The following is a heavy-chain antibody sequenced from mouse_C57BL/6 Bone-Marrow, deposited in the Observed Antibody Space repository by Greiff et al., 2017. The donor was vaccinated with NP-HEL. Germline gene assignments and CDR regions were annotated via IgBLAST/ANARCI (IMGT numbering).Heavy chain of an antibody. V-gene: IGHV1-63*01. D-gene: IGHD2-3*01. CDR2: IYPGGGYT. J-gene: IGHJ4*01. Sequence: VQLQQSGAELVRPGPSVKMSCKASGYTFTNYWIGWAKQRPGHGLEWIGDIYPGGGYTNYNEKFKGKATLTADKSSSTAYMQFSSLTSEDSAIYYCARRWLLPYYYAMDYWGQGTSVTVSS. CDR3: ARRWLLPYYYAMDY. CDR1: GYTFTNYW.